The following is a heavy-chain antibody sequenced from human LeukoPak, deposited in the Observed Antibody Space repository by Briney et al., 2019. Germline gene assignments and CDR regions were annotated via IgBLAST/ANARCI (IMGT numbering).Heavy chain of an antibody. V-gene: IGHV4-34*01. J-gene: IGHJ5*02. CDR2: INYSGTT. D-gene: IGHD6-19*01. CDR3: ARRIGGWYADWFDP. Sequence: PETLSLTCAVYGGSSSGYYWSCIRQPPGRGLEWSGEINYSGTTNYNPSLRSRVTLSVDTSKNQFSLKLSSVTAADTAVYYCARRIGGWYADWFDPWGQGTLVTVSS. CDR1: GGSSSGYY.